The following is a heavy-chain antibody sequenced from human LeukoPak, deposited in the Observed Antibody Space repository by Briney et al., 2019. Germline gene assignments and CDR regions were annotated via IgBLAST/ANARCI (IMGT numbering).Heavy chain of an antibody. CDR2: LYYSGST. Sequence: SETLSLTCTVSGGSISSSTFYWGWLRQPPGMGLEWIGSLYYSGSTYYNPSLKSRVTISVDTSKNQFSLKLSSVTAADTAVYYCAAGRDGYNYPFDYWGQGTLVTVSS. CDR1: GGSISSSTFY. D-gene: IGHD5-24*01. J-gene: IGHJ4*02. CDR3: AAGRDGYNYPFDY. V-gene: IGHV4-39*07.